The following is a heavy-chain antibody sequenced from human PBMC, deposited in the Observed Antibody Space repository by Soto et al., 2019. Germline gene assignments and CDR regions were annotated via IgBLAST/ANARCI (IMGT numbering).Heavy chain of an antibody. J-gene: IGHJ4*02. D-gene: IGHD6-25*01. CDR1: GFTVSSKY. CDR2: IQSGGTT. Sequence: GSLRLSCAASGFTVSSKYMSWVRQAPGKGLEWVSLIQSGGTTYYADSVKGRFTISRDNSKNTLFLQMNSLRAEDTAVYYCAKFFVETGGSSGWPWSFHYWGQGTLVTVSS. CDR3: AKFFVETGGSSGWPWSFHY. V-gene: IGHV3-66*01.